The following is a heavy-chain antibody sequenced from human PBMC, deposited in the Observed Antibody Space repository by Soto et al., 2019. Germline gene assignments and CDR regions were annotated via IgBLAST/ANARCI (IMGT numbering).Heavy chain of an antibody. Sequence: QVQLVQSGAEVKKPGASVKVSCKATGYIFTSYYIQWVRQAPGQGPEWMGLINPSGGSTNHAQKFQGRLTMTRDTATSTVHMELSRLKSEDTAVYFCVREVGYGVATDGQTGHRGQGTLVTVSS. CDR2: INPSGGST. CDR1: GYIFTSYY. J-gene: IGHJ4*01. D-gene: IGHD2-8*02. CDR3: VREVGYGVATDGQTGH. V-gene: IGHV1-46*03.